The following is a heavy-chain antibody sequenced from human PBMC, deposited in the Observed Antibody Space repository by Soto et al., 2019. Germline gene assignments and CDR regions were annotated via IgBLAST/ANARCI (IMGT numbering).Heavy chain of an antibody. CDR3: AREYKVHDI. V-gene: IGHV1-46*01. D-gene: IGHD1-1*01. CDR2: INPSGVST. J-gene: IGHJ3*02. CDR1: GYTFTSYY. Sequence: GASVKVSCKASGYTFTSYYMHWVRQAPGQGLEWMGIINPSGVSTSNAQKFQGRVTVTRDTSTSTVYMELSSLRSEDTAVYYCAREYKVHDIWGQGTMVTVSS.